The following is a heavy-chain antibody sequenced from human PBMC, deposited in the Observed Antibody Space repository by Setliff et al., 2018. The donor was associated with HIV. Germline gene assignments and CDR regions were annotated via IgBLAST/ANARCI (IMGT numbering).Heavy chain of an antibody. CDR1: GDSIGTYS. Sequence: PSETLSLTCAVSGDSIGTYSWHWLRQPPEKGLEWIGYIYGSGSTGYNPSLTSRVTMSTDTPNNRFALKLTSVTAADTAVYYCAKRAVQDGTVTSSNWFESWGQGTLVTVSS. V-gene: IGHV4-4*09. CDR2: IYGSGST. D-gene: IGHD1-7*01. J-gene: IGHJ5*01. CDR3: AKRAVQDGTVTSSNWFES.